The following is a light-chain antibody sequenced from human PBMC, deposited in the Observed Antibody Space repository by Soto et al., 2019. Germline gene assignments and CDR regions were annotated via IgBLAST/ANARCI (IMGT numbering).Light chain of an antibody. J-gene: IGKJ2*01. Sequence: EIVLTQSPGTLSLSPGESATLSCRANQVVSSSYLAWYQQKPGQAPRLLIYHASDRATGVPDRFSGSGSGTDFALTITRLEPEDLELFYCQQYGTFPFSFGQGTKLEF. CDR3: QQYGTFPFS. V-gene: IGKV3-20*01. CDR2: HAS. CDR1: QVVSSSY.